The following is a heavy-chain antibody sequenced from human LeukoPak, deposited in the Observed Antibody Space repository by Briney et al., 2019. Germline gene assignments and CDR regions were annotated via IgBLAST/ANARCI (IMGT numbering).Heavy chain of an antibody. CDR1: GGTFSSYA. Sequence: SVKVSCKASGGTFSSYAISWVRQAPGQGLEWMGGIIPIFGTANYAQNFQGRVTMTRDTSISTAYMELSRLTSDDTAVYYCARSQMLGSFDYWGQGTLVTVSS. CDR3: ARSQMLGSFDY. D-gene: IGHD3-10*01. J-gene: IGHJ4*02. V-gene: IGHV1-69*05. CDR2: IIPIFGTA.